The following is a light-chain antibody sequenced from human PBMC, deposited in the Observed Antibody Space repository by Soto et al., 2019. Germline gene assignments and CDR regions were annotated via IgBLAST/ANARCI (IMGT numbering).Light chain of an antibody. CDR2: GAS. CDR3: QQYGSSPLIS. V-gene: IGKV3-20*01. Sequence: EIVMTQSPATLSVSPGERATLSCGASQSVSSNLAWYQQKPGQAPRLLIYGASSRATGIPDRFSGSGSGRDFTLTISGLETEDFAVYYCQQYGSSPLISFGHGTRLEIK. CDR1: QSVSSN. J-gene: IGKJ5*01.